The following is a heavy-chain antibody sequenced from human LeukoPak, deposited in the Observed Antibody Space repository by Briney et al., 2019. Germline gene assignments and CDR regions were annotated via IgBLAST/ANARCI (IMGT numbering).Heavy chain of an antibody. D-gene: IGHD2-2*01. CDR3: TRDRSSLSEETDY. Sequence: PGGSLRLSCAASGFTFSSYGMHWVRQAPGKGLEWVAFIRYDGSNKYYADSVKGRFTISRDNSKNTLYLQMNSLRAEDTAVYYCTRDRSSLSEETDYWGQGTLVTASS. J-gene: IGHJ4*02. CDR1: GFTFSSYG. CDR2: IRYDGSNK. V-gene: IGHV3-30*02.